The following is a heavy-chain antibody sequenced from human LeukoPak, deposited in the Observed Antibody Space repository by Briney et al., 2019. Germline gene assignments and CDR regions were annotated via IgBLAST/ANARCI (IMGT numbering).Heavy chain of an antibody. Sequence: GGSLRLSCVASGFNFRIHGLHWVRQAPGKGLEWVAFIQYGGYNKYYADSVKGRFTISRDDSKNTLFLQMDSLSTEDTAVYYCAKDLTGSTYYFDSWGQGTLATVSS. CDR1: GFNFRIHG. V-gene: IGHV3-30*02. CDR3: AKDLTGSTYYFDS. J-gene: IGHJ4*02. CDR2: IQYGGYNK. D-gene: IGHD1-1*01.